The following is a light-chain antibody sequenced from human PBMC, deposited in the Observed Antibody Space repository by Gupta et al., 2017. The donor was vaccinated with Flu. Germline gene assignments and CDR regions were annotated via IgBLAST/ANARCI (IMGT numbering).Light chain of an antibody. J-gene: IGKJ1*01. V-gene: IGKV2-30*01. CDR2: QVS. Sequence: IASSSSQSLVSHDVNTYLDWYQQRPGQSPRRLIYQVSHRESGVPDRFSGSGSGTDFTLKISRLEAEDVGVYYCMQGSRWPWAFGQGTKVEIK. CDR1: QSLVSHDVNTY. CDR3: MQGSRWPWA.